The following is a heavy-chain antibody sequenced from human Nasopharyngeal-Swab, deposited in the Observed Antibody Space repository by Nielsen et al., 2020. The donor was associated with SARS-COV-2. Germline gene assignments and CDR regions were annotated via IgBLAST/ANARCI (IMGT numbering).Heavy chain of an antibody. CDR2: IYYSGST. CDR1: RGSIRCSY. Sequence: SETLSLTCTASRGSIRCSYWSWIRQPPGKGLEWIGYIYYSGSTNYNPSLKSRVTISVDTSKNQSSLKLSSVTAADTAVYYCAREELDSTAFDYWGQGTLVTVSS. V-gene: IGHV4-59*01. CDR3: AREELDSTAFDY. J-gene: IGHJ4*02. D-gene: IGHD1-26*01.